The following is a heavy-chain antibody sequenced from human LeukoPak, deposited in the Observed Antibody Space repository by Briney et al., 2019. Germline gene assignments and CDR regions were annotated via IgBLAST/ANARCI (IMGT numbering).Heavy chain of an antibody. Sequence: GGSLRLSCAASGFTFSSYSMNWVRQAPGKGLEWVSYISSSSSTIYYADSVKGRFTISRDNANNSLYLQMNSLRAEDTAVYYCVRGVSISSSWYNDLWGQGTMVTVSS. D-gene: IGHD6-13*01. J-gene: IGHJ3*01. CDR3: VRGVSISSSWYNDL. CDR2: ISSSSSTI. CDR1: GFTFSSYS. V-gene: IGHV3-48*04.